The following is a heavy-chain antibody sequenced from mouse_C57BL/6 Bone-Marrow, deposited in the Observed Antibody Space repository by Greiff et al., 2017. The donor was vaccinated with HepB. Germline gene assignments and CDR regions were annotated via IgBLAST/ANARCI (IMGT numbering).Heavy chain of an antibody. Sequence: VQLKESGGDLVKPGGSLKLSCAASGFTFSSYGMSWVRQTPDKRLEWVATISSGGSYTYYPDSVKGRFTISRDNAKNTLYLQMSSLKSEDTAMYYCARQWTWFACWGQGTLVTVSA. CDR1: GFTFSSYG. CDR2: ISSGGSYT. CDR3: ARQWTWFAC. J-gene: IGHJ3*01. V-gene: IGHV5-6*01.